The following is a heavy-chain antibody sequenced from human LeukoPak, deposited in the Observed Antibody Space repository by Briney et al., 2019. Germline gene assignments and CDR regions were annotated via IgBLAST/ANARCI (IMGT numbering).Heavy chain of an antibody. CDR3: AIHGCSGTNCALDY. CDR2: IYYSGST. Sequence: PSETLSPTCTVSGDSISSRYYWGWIRQPPGKGLGWIGSIYYSGSTYYNVSLKSRVSISVDTAKNQLSLNLNSVTAADTAVYYCAIHGCSGTNCALDYWGQGTLVTVSS. V-gene: IGHV4-39*01. D-gene: IGHD2-2*01. J-gene: IGHJ4*02. CDR1: GDSISSRYY.